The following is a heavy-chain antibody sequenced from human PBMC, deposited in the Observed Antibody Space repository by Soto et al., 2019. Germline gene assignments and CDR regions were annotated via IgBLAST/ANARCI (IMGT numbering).Heavy chain of an antibody. V-gene: IGHV3-23*01. CDR1: GFSFSSYA. CDR2: ISARGGRS. J-gene: IGHJ4*02. Sequence: EVQLLESGGDLVQPGGSLRLACAASGFSFSSYAMVWVRQAPGKGLEWVSVISARGGRSYFSDSGKVRFTISIDNSKTVLSLEMNSLRAEDTGTYFCVKGSIEYIASVAHWGQGTLVRGSS. D-gene: IGHD2-15*01. CDR3: VKGSIEYIASVAH.